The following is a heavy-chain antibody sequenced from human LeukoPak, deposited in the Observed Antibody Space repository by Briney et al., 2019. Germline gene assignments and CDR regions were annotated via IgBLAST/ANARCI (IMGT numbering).Heavy chain of an antibody. CDR1: GFTFSSYA. J-gene: IGHJ4*02. CDR3: ARGTIGQYYFDY. CDR2: ISYDGSNK. Sequence: GRSLRLSCAASGFTFSSYAMHWVRQAPGKGLEWVAVISYDGSNKYYADSVKGRFTISRDNSKSTLYLQMNSLRAEDTAVYYCARGTIGQYYFDYWGQGTLVTVSS. D-gene: IGHD3-3*01. V-gene: IGHV3-30-3*01.